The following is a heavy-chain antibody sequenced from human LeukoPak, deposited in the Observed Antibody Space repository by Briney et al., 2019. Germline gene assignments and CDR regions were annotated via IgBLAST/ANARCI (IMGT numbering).Heavy chain of an antibody. Sequence: AASMKVSCKASGYTFTGYYMHWVRQAPGQGLEWMGWINPNSGGTNYAQKFQGRVTMTRDMSTSTVYMELSSLRSEDTAVYYCARVLIRRHYESSGYYYDDPWGQGTLVTVSS. CDR2: INPNSGGT. CDR3: ARVLIRRHYESSGYYYDDP. V-gene: IGHV1-2*02. D-gene: IGHD3-22*01. J-gene: IGHJ5*02. CDR1: GYTFTGYY.